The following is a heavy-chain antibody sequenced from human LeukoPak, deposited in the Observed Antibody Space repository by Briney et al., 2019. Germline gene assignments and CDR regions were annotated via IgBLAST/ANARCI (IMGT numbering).Heavy chain of an antibody. J-gene: IGHJ4*02. V-gene: IGHV4-61*08. Sequence: SETLSLTCTVSGGSISSGDYYWSWIRRPPGKGLEWIGYIYYSGTTNYNPSLKSRVTISLDTSKNQFSLKLSSVTAAGTAVYYCASGRPLGFDYWGQGTLVTVSS. CDR3: ASGRPLGFDY. CDR1: GGSISSGDYY. CDR2: IYYSGTT. D-gene: IGHD1-26*01.